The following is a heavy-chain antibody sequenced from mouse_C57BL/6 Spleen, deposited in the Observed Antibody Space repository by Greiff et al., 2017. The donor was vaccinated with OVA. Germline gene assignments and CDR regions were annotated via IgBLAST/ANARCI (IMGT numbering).Heavy chain of an antibody. CDR1: GYSFTGYF. CDR2: INPYNGDT. J-gene: IGHJ4*01. Sequence: VQLQQSGPELVKPGDSVKISCKASGYSFTGYFMNWVMQSHGKSLEWIGRINPYNGDTFYNQKFKGKATLTVDKSSSTAHMEPRSLTSEDSAVYYCARYSNYPYYAMDYWGQGTSVTVSS. D-gene: IGHD2-5*01. V-gene: IGHV1-20*01. CDR3: ARYSNYPYYAMDY.